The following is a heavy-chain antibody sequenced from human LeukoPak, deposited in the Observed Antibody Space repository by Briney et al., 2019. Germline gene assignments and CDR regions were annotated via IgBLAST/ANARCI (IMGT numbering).Heavy chain of an antibody. CDR3: ARVLAVAGKTFDP. D-gene: IGHD6-19*01. CDR2: IYYSGST. V-gene: IGHV4-39*01. J-gene: IGHJ5*02. Sequence: SETLSLTCTVSGGSISSSSYYWGWIRQPPGKGLEWIGSIYYSGSTYYNPSLKSRVTISVDTSKNQFSLKLSSVTAADTAVYYCARVLAVAGKTFDPWGQGTLVTVSS. CDR1: GGSISSSSYY.